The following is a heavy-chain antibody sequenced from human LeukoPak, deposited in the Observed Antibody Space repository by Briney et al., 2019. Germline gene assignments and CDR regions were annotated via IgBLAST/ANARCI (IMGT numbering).Heavy chain of an antibody. CDR1: GFTFNTYT. V-gene: IGHV3-48*03. D-gene: IGHD3-22*01. CDR3: ARSYYDLRKVFYFDY. J-gene: IGHJ4*02. Sequence: GGSLRLSCAASGFTFNTYTLNWVRHAPGKGLEWVSYISSSGSTTYYADSVKGRFTISRDNSKNSLHLQMNSLRAEDTAVYYCARSYYDLRKVFYFDYWGQGTLVTVSS. CDR2: ISSSGSTT.